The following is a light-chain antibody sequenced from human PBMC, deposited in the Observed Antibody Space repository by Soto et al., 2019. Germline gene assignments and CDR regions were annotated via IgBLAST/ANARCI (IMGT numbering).Light chain of an antibody. Sequence: DIQMTQSPSTLSASVGDRVTITCRASQSVTGWLAWYQQKPGEAPKLLIYDASTLASGVPSRFSGSGSVTQFTLPISSLQPDDSATYYCQQYHSDSPYTFGQGTKLEIK. J-gene: IGKJ2*01. CDR3: QQYHSDSPYT. V-gene: IGKV1-5*01. CDR2: DAS. CDR1: QSVTGW.